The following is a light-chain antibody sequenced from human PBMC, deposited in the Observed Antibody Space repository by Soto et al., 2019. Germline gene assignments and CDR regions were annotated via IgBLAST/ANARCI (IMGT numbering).Light chain of an antibody. V-gene: IGKV3-20*01. Sequence: VLTQSPGTLSLSPGERATISCRASQSISSNYLAWYQHKPGQAPRLLIYGASSRATGIPHRFSGSGSGTDFHLTISRLEPEDCGVFYCQQYGNSPPYTFGQGTRLAIK. J-gene: IGKJ2*01. CDR3: QQYGNSPPYT. CDR1: QSISSNY. CDR2: GAS.